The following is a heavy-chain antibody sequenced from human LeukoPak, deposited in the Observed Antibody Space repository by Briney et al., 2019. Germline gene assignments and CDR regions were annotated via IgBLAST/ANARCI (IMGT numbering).Heavy chain of an antibody. CDR3: ARGATRYCGGDCYHIDP. J-gene: IGHJ5*02. CDR2: INPSGGST. CDR1: GYTFTSYY. V-gene: IGHV1-46*01. Sequence: ASVKVSCKASGYTFTSYYMHWVRQAPGQGLEWMGIINPSGGSTSYAQKFQGRVTMTRDTSTSTVYMELSSLRSEDTAVYYCARGATRYCGGDCYHIDPWGQGTLVTASS. D-gene: IGHD2-21*02.